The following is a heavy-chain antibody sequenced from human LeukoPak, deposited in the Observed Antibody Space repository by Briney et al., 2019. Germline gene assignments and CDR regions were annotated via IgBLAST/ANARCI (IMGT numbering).Heavy chain of an antibody. D-gene: IGHD4-17*01. V-gene: IGHV4-59*08. CDR3: ARQGYGGNYYYGMDV. Sequence: SETLSLTCTVSGGSISSYYWSWIRRPPGKGLEWIGYIYYSGSTNYNPSLKSQVTISVDTSKNQFSLKLSSVTAADTAVYYCARQGYGGNYYYGMDVWGQGTTVTVSS. CDR1: GGSISSYY. CDR2: IYYSGST. J-gene: IGHJ6*02.